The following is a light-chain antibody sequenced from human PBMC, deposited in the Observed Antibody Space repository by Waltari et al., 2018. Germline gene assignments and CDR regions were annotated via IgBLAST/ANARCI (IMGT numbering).Light chain of an antibody. CDR2: KVS. Sequence: EVVMTQSPLLLPVSLGQPASISCSPSESPQHSNGNTYLNWFQHRPGQSPRRLIYKVSKRDSGVPDRFSGSGSGTDFTLKISRVEAEDVGVYYCMQGTHWPPKFGQGTKVEMK. V-gene: IGKV2-30*02. J-gene: IGKJ1*01. CDR3: MQGTHWPPK. CDR1: ESPQHSNGNTY.